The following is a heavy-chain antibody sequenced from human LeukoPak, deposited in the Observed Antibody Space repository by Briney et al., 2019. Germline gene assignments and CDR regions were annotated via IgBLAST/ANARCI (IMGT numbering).Heavy chain of an antibody. CDR3: ARVGYGDYRGVSGMDV. D-gene: IGHD4-17*01. Sequence: PSETLSLTCTVSGGSLSSYYWSWIRQPPGKGLEWIGYIYYSGSSNYNPSLKSRVTISVDTSKNQFSLKLSSVTAADTAVYYCARVGYGDYRGVSGMDVWGQGTTVTVSS. CDR1: GGSLSSYY. V-gene: IGHV4-59*01. CDR2: IYYSGSS. J-gene: IGHJ6*02.